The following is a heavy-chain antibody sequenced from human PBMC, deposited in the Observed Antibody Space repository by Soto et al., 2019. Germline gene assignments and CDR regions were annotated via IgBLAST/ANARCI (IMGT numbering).Heavy chain of an antibody. CDR1: GDTFINYA. J-gene: IGHJ6*02. CDR2: TIPIFGTA. Sequence: QVQLVQSGAEVTKPGSSVKVSCTASGDTFINYAISWVRQAPGQGLEWMGGTIPIFGTANYAQKFQGRVTXSADESTSTAYMELSSLRSEDTAVYYCARGRGYSYDYGLDVWGQGTTVTVSS. D-gene: IGHD5-18*01. V-gene: IGHV1-69*12. CDR3: ARGRGYSYDYGLDV.